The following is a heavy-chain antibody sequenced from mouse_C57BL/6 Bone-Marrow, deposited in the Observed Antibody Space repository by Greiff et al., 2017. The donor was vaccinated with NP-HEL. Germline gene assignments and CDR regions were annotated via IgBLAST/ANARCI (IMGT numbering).Heavy chain of an antibody. V-gene: IGHV3-6*01. Sequence: EVQLQESGPGLVKPSQSLSLTCSVTGYSITSGYYWNWIRQFPGNNLEWMGYISYDGSNNYNPSLKNRISITRDTSKNQFFLKLNSVTTEDTATYYCARSEIYYYGSRRAMDYWGQGTSVTVSS. J-gene: IGHJ4*01. D-gene: IGHD1-1*01. CDR1: GYSITSGYY. CDR2: ISYDGSN. CDR3: ARSEIYYYGSRRAMDY.